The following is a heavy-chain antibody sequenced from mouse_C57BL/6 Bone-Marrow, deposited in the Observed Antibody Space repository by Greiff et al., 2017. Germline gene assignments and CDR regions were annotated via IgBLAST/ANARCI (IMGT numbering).Heavy chain of an antibody. D-gene: IGHD1-1*01. J-gene: IGHJ1*01. V-gene: IGHV1-81*01. CDR1: GYTFTSYG. CDR3: ARKGGSYWYFDV. CDR2: IYPRSGNT. Sequence: VQLKESGAELARPGASVKLSCKASGYTFTSYGISWVKQRTGQGLEWIGEIYPRSGNTYYNEKFKGKATLTADKSSSTAYMELRSLTSEDSAVYFCARKGGSYWYFDVWGAGTTVTVSS.